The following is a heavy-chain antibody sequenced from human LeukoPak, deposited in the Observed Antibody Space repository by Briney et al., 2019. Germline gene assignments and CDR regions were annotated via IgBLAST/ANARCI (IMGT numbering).Heavy chain of an antibody. D-gene: IGHD3-10*01. Sequence: GGSLRLSCAASGFTFDDYGMSWVRQAPGKGLEWVSGINWNGGSTGYADSVKGRFTISRDNAKNSLYLQMNSLRAEDTALYYCARGRTDYYGSGSYLGAWGQGILVTVSS. J-gene: IGHJ4*02. CDR2: INWNGGST. CDR1: GFTFDDYG. CDR3: ARGRTDYYGSGSYLGA. V-gene: IGHV3-20*04.